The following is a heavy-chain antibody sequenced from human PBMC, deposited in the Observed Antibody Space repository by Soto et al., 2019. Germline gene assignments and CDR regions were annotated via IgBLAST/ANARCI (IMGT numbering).Heavy chain of an antibody. D-gene: IGHD6-25*01. CDR2: ISSSSSYI. CDR1: GFTFSSYS. V-gene: IGHV3-21*01. J-gene: IGHJ4*02. Sequence: GGSLRLSCAASGFTFSSYSMNWVRQAPGKGLEWVSSISSSSSYIYYADSVKGRFTISRDNAKNSLYLQMNSLRAEDTAVYYCARGVTRGRLQSVYFDYWGQGTLVPVSS. CDR3: ARGVTRGRLQSVYFDY.